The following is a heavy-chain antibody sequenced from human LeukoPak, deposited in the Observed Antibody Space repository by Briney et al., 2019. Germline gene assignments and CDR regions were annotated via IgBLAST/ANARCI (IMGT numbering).Heavy chain of an antibody. J-gene: IGHJ4*02. CDR2: ISHSGST. CDR3: ARGSGSYSYDDY. Sequence: PSETLSLTCAVYGGSFSGYYWSWIRQPPGTGLEWIGEISHSGSTNYNPSLKSRVTISVDTSKNQFSLKLSSVTAADTAVYYCARGSGSYSYDDYWGQGTLVTVSS. CDR1: GGSFSGYY. V-gene: IGHV4-34*01. D-gene: IGHD1-26*01.